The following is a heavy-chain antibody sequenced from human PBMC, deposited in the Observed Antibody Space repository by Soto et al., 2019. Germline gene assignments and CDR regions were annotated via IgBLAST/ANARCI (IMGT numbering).Heavy chain of an antibody. CDR2: IYWDDDK. CDR1: GFSLTTSGVG. D-gene: IGHD3-3*01. V-gene: IGHV2-5*02. J-gene: IGHJ4*02. Sequence: QITLNESGPTVVRPTETLNLTCRFSGFSLTTSGVGVGWIRQSPGKAPEWLALIYWDDDKRYSASLKSRLTITKDTSKNRVVLTVSDLDPTDTATYYCAHRVLRTVFGLVTTTAIYFDFWGQGTPVAVSS. CDR3: AHRVLRTVFGLVTTTAIYFDF.